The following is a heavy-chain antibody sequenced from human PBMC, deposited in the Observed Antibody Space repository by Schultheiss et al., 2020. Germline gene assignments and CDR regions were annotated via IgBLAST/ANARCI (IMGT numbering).Heavy chain of an antibody. J-gene: IGHJ3*01. D-gene: IGHD2-15*01. CDR2: INPNSGGT. CDR3: ARERYCAGGGCHSGSPFDL. CDR1: GYTFTGYY. V-gene: IGHV1-2*02. Sequence: ASVKVSCKASGYTFTGYYMHWVRQAPGQGLEWMGWINPNSGGTNYAQKFQGRVTMTRDTSNNTAYMELSRLKSDDTAVYYCARERYCAGGGCHSGSPFDLWGQGTMVNVSS.